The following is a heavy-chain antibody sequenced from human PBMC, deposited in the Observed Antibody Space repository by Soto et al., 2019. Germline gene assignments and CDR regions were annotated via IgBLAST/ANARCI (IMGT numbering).Heavy chain of an antibody. CDR2: ISYDGSTK. CDR1: GFTFNIFG. Sequence: PGGSLRLSCAASGFTFNIFGMHWVRQAPGKGLEWVTIISYDGSTKYYADSVKGRFAISRDNSKNTLYLQMNSLRADDTAVYYCAKSSLGYDSSGFQFWFFDLWGRGTLVTVSS. V-gene: IGHV3-30*18. D-gene: IGHD3-22*01. J-gene: IGHJ2*01. CDR3: AKSSLGYDSSGFQFWFFDL.